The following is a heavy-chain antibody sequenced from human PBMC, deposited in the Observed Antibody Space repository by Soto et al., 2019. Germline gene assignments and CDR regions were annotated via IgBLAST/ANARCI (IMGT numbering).Heavy chain of an antibody. V-gene: IGHV4-4*07. Sequence: SETLSLTCTVSGGSISSYYWSWVRQPAGKGLEWIGRIYTSGSTNYNPSLKSRVTMSVDTSKNQFSLKLSSVTAADTAVYYCARGRHEGERFGELYYYYGMDVWGQGTTVTVSS. CDR1: GGSISSYY. J-gene: IGHJ6*02. D-gene: IGHD3-10*01. CDR2: IYTSGST. CDR3: ARGRHEGERFGELYYYYGMDV.